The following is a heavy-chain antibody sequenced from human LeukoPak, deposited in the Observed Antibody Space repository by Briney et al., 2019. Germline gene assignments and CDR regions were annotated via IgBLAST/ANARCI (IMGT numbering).Heavy chain of an antibody. Sequence: ASETLSLTCTVSGDSINSRNYYWGWIRQPPGKGLEWIGSIYYSGITYYNPSLKSRLTISLDMSKNQFSLTLTSVTAADTAVYSCARGWSSSSSLCFDPWGQGTLVTVSS. J-gene: IGHJ5*02. D-gene: IGHD6-6*01. CDR3: ARGWSSSSSLCFDP. CDR2: IYYSGIT. V-gene: IGHV4-39*07. CDR1: GDSINSRNYY.